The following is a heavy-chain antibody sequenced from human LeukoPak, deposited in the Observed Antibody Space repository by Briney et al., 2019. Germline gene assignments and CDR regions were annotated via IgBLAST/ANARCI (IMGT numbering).Heavy chain of an antibody. CDR3: ARAKAGITIFGVENYMDV. J-gene: IGHJ6*03. Sequence: PGGSLRLSCAASGFTFSSYSMTWVRQAPGKGLEWISYISSSSSSIYYADSMKGRFTISRDNAKNSLHLQMNSLRAEDTAVYYCARAKAGITIFGVENYMDVWGKGTTVTVSS. CDR1: GFTFSSYS. CDR2: ISSSSSSI. D-gene: IGHD3-3*01. V-gene: IGHV3-48*04.